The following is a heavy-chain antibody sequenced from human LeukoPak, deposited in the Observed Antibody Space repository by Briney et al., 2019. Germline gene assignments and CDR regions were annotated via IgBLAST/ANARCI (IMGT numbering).Heavy chain of an antibody. Sequence: SQTLSLTCTVSGGSISSGSNHWSWIRQPAGKGLEWIGRMYTSGSTNYNPSLKSRVTISLDTSKNQFSLKLSSVTAADTAVYYCARVAPHGGKSDWGQGTLVTASS. CDR1: GGSISSGSNH. J-gene: IGHJ4*02. V-gene: IGHV4-61*02. CDR2: MYTSGST. CDR3: ARVAPHGGKSD. D-gene: IGHD2-15*01.